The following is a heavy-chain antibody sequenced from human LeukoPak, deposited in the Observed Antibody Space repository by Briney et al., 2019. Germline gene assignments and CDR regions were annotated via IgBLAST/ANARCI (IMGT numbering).Heavy chain of an antibody. V-gene: IGHV4-61*02. D-gene: IGHD3-22*01. CDR1: GGSINGNTYF. CDR2: IYASGRT. CDR3: ARYVDPYDISPHSFDL. Sequence: KPSETLSLTCTVSGGSINGNTYFWNWIRQPAGKRLEWIGRIYASGRTDYNPSLRSRLSMSIKTSSNQISLTLGSLTAADTAVYYCARYVDPYDISPHSFDLWGQGTVVTVSS. J-gene: IGHJ3*01.